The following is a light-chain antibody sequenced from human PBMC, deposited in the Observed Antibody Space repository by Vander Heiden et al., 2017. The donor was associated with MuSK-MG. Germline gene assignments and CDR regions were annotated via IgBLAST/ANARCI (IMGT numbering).Light chain of an antibody. CDR1: QSISSY. V-gene: IGKV1-39*01. Sequence: DIQMTQSPSSLSASVGDRVTITCRASQSISSYLNWYQQKPGKAPKLLIYAASSLQRGVTSRFSGSGYGTDFTLTISSRQPEDFATYYCQQRNSNPRSITFGQGTRLEIK. CDR2: AAS. CDR3: QQRNSNPRSIT. J-gene: IGKJ5*01.